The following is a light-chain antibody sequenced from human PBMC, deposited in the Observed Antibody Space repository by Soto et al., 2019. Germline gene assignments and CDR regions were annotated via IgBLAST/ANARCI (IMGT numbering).Light chain of an antibody. CDR1: SSNIGAGYD. V-gene: IGLV1-40*01. CDR2: GNS. J-gene: IGLJ2*01. CDR3: QSYDSSLGAGV. Sequence: QAVVTQPPSVSGAPGQRVTISCTGSSSNIGAGYDVHWYQQLPGTAPKLLSYGNSNRPSGVPDRFSGSKSGTSASLAITGLQAEDEADYYCQSYDSSLGAGVFGGGTKLTVL.